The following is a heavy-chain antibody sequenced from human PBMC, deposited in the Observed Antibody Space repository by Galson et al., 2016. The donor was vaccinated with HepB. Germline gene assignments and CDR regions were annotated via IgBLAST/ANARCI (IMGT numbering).Heavy chain of an antibody. CDR3: ARGTQLRLTRDYSYYGMDV. D-gene: IGHD4-17*01. Sequence: SCKASGGTFSNNAFSWVRQAPGLGLEWMGGIIPIFGTADYAQKFKGRVTITADESTNTAYMEVSSLRSEDTAIYYCARGTQLRLTRDYSYYGMDVWGPGTTVTVSS. CDR1: GGTFSNNA. CDR2: IIPIFGTA. V-gene: IGHV1-69*01. J-gene: IGHJ6*02.